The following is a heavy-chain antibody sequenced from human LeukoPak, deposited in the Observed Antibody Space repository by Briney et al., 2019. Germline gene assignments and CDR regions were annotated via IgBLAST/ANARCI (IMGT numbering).Heavy chain of an antibody. J-gene: IGHJ4*02. V-gene: IGHV4-31*03. CDR2: IDYSGST. CDR1: GGSISRGGYC. D-gene: IGHD3-22*01. Sequence: SETLSLTYTVSGGSISRGGYCWSWIRQHPGKGLEWIGYIDYSGSTFYNPSLKSRLTMSIDTSKNQFSLKLSSVTAADTAVYYCAADTSGYRIFNYWGQGTLVTVPS. CDR3: AADTSGYRIFNY.